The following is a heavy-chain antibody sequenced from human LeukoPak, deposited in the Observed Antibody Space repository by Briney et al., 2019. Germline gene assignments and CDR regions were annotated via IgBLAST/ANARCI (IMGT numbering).Heavy chain of an antibody. D-gene: IGHD3-10*01. Sequence: SAPTLAKPTQAFTLTCTFSGCSLTTRGMCVSWIRQPPPKGLETLARLNWDDNKSYSTSTSTSITYFEDTSKNQVVLTMTNMDPVDTATYYRAHLPSMIRGVIANIYFAHRGEGTLVAVSS. CDR2: LNWDDNK. V-gene: IGHV2-70*11. CDR3: AHLPSMIRGVIANIYFAH. J-gene: IGHJ4*02. CDR1: GCSLTTRGMC.